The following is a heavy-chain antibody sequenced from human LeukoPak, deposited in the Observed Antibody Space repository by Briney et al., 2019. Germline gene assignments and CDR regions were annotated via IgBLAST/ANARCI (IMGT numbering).Heavy chain of an antibody. J-gene: IGHJ4*02. Sequence: SVKVSCKASGGTFSSFAINWVRQTPGQGLEWMGGIIPIFVTPSYAQKFQGRITITADESTSTAYMELSSLRSEDTAVYYCAKEGYTSGWYRYWGQGILVTVSS. D-gene: IGHD6-19*01. CDR2: IIPIFVTP. CDR1: GGTFSSFA. V-gene: IGHV1-69*13. CDR3: AKEGYTSGWYRY.